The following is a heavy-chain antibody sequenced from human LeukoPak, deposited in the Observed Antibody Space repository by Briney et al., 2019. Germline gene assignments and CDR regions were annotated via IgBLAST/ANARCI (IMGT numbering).Heavy chain of an antibody. Sequence: SETLSLTCTVSGYSISSGTYYWTWIRQPAGKGLEWIGRISTSGSTNYNPSLKSRVTISLDTSKNQFSLKLSSVTAADTAVYFCARGRVSSSTWYSTYYYYFYMDVWGKGTTVTVSS. CDR2: ISTSGST. D-gene: IGHD6-13*01. CDR3: ARGRVSSSTWYSTYYYYFYMDV. CDR1: GYSISSGTYY. J-gene: IGHJ6*03. V-gene: IGHV4-61*02.